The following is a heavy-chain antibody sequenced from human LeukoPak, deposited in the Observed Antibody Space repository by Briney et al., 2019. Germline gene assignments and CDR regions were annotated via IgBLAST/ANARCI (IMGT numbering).Heavy chain of an antibody. CDR3: AKVLAVTSYGAKSVFDH. CDR2: IWYDGSNK. J-gene: IGHJ4*02. CDR1: GFTFSNYG. V-gene: IGHV3-30*02. Sequence: PGGSLRLSCVASGFTFSNYGMHWVRQAPGKGLEWVAFIWYDGSNKYYADSVKGRFTISRDNSKNTVYLQMNSLRAEDTAVYYCAKVLAVTSYGAKSVFDHWGQGTLVTVSS. D-gene: IGHD4-23*01.